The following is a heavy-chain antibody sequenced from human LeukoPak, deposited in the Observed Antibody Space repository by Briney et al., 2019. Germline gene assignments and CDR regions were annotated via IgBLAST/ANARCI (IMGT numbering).Heavy chain of an antibody. Sequence: PSETLSLTCTVSDYSISSGYYWGWIRQPPGKGLEWIGSIYHSGSTYYNPSLKSRVTISVDTSKNQFSLKLSSVTAADTAVYYCARTEESGYSYGYFGYYYYMDVWGKGTTVTVSS. V-gene: IGHV4-38-2*02. D-gene: IGHD5-18*01. CDR1: DYSISSGYY. J-gene: IGHJ6*03. CDR3: ARTEESGYSYGYFGYYYYMDV. CDR2: IYHSGST.